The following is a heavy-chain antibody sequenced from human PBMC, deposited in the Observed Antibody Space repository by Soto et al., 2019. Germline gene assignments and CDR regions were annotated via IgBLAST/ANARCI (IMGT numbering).Heavy chain of an antibody. CDR2: ISSSSSYI. V-gene: IGHV3-21*01. J-gene: IGHJ6*02. CDR1: GFTFSSYS. CDR3: ARGPSEWELDYYYYGMDV. D-gene: IGHD1-26*01. Sequence: EVQLVESGGGLVKPGGALRLSCAASGFTFSSYSMNWVRQAPGKGLEWVSSISSSSSYIYYADSVKGRFTISRDNAKNSLYLQMNSLRAEDTAVYYCARGPSEWELDYYYYGMDVWGQGTTVTVSS.